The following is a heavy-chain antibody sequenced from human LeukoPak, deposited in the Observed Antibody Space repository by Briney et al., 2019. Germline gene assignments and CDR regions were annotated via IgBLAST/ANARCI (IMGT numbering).Heavy chain of an antibody. CDR3: ARDGTAASGGWFDP. CDR1: GGSISSSSYD. Sequence: PSETLSLTRTVSGGSISSSSYDWGWIRQPPGKGLEWIGSIYYSGSTDYNPSLKSRVTISVDTSKNQFSLKLSSVTAADTAVYYCARDGTAASGGWFDPWGQGTLVTVSS. D-gene: IGHD6-13*01. CDR2: IYYSGST. V-gene: IGHV4-39*07. J-gene: IGHJ5*02.